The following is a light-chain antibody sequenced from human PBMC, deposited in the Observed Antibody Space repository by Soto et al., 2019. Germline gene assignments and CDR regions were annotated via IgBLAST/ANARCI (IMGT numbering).Light chain of an antibody. CDR1: QSVSSSY. V-gene: IGKV3-20*01. CDR2: GAS. J-gene: IGKJ1*01. CDR3: LQYGDSLKT. Sequence: EIVLTQSPGTLSLSPGERATLSCRASQSVSSSYLAWYQQKPGQAPRLLIYGASSRATGIAARFSGSGSGTDFTLIITSLEPEDFALYYCLQYGDSLKTFGQGTKVDNK.